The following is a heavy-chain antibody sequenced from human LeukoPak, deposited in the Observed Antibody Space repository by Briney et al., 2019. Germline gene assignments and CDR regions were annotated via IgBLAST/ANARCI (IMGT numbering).Heavy chain of an antibody. CDR3: AREWAAAGTNWFDP. CDR1: GDSVSSNSAA. V-gene: IGHV6-1*01. J-gene: IGHJ5*02. Sequence: SQTLSLTCAISGDSVSSNSAAWNWIRQSPSTGLEWLGRTYYRSKWYNDYAVSVKSRITINPDTSKNQFSLQLNSVTPEDTAVYYCAREWAAAGTNWFDPWGQGTLVTVSS. CDR2: TYYRSKWYN. D-gene: IGHD6-13*01.